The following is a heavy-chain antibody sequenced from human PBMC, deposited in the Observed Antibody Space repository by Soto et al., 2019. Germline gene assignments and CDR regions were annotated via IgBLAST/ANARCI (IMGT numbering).Heavy chain of an antibody. J-gene: IGHJ3*02. D-gene: IGHD6-19*01. V-gene: IGHV1-69*01. CDR1: GGTFSSYA. CDR3: ASDSGWPPLGAFDI. CDR2: SIPIFGTA. Sequence: QVQLVQSGAEVKKPGSSVKVSCKASGGTFSSYAISWVRQAPGQGLEWMGGSIPIFGTANYAQKFQGRVTITADESTSTAYMELSSLRSEDTAVYYCASDSGWPPLGAFDIWGQGTMVTVSS.